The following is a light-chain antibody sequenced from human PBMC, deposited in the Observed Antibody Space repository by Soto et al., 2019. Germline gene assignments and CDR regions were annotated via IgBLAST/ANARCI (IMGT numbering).Light chain of an antibody. J-gene: IGKJ1*01. V-gene: IGKV1-5*01. CDR2: DAF. CDR3: QQYDAFSRT. Sequence: DIQMTQSPSTLSASVGDRVSISCRASQSVSVWVAWYQQKPGTAPKLLIYDAFTADTGVPSRFSGSGSGTEFTLTISSLQPEDFATYYCQQYDAFSRTFGQGTKVDIK. CDR1: QSVSVW.